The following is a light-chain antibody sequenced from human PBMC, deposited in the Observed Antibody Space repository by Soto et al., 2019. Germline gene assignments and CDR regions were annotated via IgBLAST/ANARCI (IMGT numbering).Light chain of an antibody. CDR2: EGS. CDR3: LQSAHLPRT. V-gene: IGKV2D-29*01. Sequence: DVVMTQTPLSLSVTPGQSASISCKSSQSLLQSDGKTYLYSYLQRPGQPPQVLIYEGSNRFSGVPDRFSGSGSGTDFTLKISRVEAEDVGVYYCLQSAHLPRTFDQGTKVDIK. CDR1: QSLLQSDGKTY. J-gene: IGKJ2*01.